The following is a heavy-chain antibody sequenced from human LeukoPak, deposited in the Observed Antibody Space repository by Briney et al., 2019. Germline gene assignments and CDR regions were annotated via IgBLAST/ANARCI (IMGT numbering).Heavy chain of an antibody. Sequence: GGSLRLSCAASGFTFGSYSMNWVRQAPGKGLEWVSSISSSSSYIYYADSVKGRFTISRDNTKNSLYLQMNSLRAEDTAVYYCARASDSPDAFDIWGQGTMVTVSS. CDR1: GFTFGSYS. D-gene: IGHD3-22*01. J-gene: IGHJ3*02. V-gene: IGHV3-21*01. CDR3: ARASDSPDAFDI. CDR2: ISSSSSYI.